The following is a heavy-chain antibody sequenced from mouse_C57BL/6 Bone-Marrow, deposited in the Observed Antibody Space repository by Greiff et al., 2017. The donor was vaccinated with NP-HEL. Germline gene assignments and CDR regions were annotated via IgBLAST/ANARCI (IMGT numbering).Heavy chain of an antibody. CDR3: ALYYPDY. V-gene: IGHV1-82*01. CDR2: IYPGDGDT. D-gene: IGHD1-1*01. J-gene: IGHJ2*01. Sequence: QVQLKESGPELVKPGASVKISCKASGYAFSSSWMNWVKQRPGKGLEWIGRIYPGDGDTNYNGKFKGKATLTADKSSSTAYMQLSSLTSEDSAVYFCALYYPDYWGQGTTLTVSS. CDR1: GYAFSSSW.